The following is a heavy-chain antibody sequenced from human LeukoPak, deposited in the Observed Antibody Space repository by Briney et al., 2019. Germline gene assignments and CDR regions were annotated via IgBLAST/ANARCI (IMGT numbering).Heavy chain of an antibody. CDR3: ARVPGLWFGELFHDY. J-gene: IGHJ4*02. Sequence: GASVKVSCKASGYTFTSYGISWVRQAPGQGLEWMGWISAYNGNTNYAQKLQGRVTMTTDTSTSTAYMELRSLRSDDTVVYYCARVPGLWFGELFHDYWGQGTLVTVSS. D-gene: IGHD3-10*01. CDR1: GYTFTSYG. CDR2: ISAYNGNT. V-gene: IGHV1-18*04.